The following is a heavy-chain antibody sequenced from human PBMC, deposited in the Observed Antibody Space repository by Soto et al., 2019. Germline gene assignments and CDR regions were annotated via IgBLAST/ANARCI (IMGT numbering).Heavy chain of an antibody. D-gene: IGHD5-18*01. CDR1: GFTFSSYA. J-gene: IGHJ4*02. CDR3: AKDTRGYSYGLNPIDY. V-gene: IGHV3-23*01. Sequence: GGSLRLSCAASGFTFSSYAMSWVRQAPGKGLEWVSAISGSGGSTYYADSVKGRFTISRDNSKNTLYLQMNSLRAEDTAVYYCAKDTRGYSYGLNPIDYWGQGTLITVSS. CDR2: ISGSGGST.